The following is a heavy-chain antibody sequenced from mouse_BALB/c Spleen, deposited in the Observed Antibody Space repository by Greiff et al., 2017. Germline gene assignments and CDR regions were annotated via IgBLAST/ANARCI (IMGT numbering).Heavy chain of an antibody. V-gene: IGHV5-6-5*01. CDR2: ISSGGST. J-gene: IGHJ2*01. D-gene: IGHD2-14*01. CDR3: ARVAYRDYFDY. CDR1: GFTFSSYA. Sequence: EVQVVESGGGLVKPGGSLKLSCAASGFTFSSYAMSWVRQTPEKRLEWVASISSGGSTYYPDSVKGRFTISRDNARNILYLQMSSLRSEDTAMYYCARVAYRDYFDYWGQGTTLTVSS.